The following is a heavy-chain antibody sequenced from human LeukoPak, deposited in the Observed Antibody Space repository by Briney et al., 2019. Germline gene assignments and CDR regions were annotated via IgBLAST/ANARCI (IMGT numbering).Heavy chain of an antibody. CDR2: ISSSGSTI. D-gene: IGHD2-15*01. Sequence: GGSLRLSCAASGFTFSSYEMNWVRQAPGKGLEWVSYISSSGSTIYYADSVKGRFTISRDNAKNSLYLQMNSLRAEDTAVYYCARARYCSGGSRYSTWGYWGQGTLVTVSS. V-gene: IGHV3-48*03. J-gene: IGHJ4*02. CDR1: GFTFSSYE. CDR3: ARARYCSGGSRYSTWGY.